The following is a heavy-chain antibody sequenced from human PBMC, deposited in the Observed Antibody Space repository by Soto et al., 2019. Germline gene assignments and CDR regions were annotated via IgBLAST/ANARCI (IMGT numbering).Heavy chain of an antibody. V-gene: IGHV3-21*01. CDR2: ISSSRSYI. D-gene: IGHD3-3*01. CDR3: SSYVLRFLDWLPSPFDY. Sequence: GGSLRLSCAACGFTFSSYSMNWVRQAPGKGLEWVAAISSSRSYIYYADSAKGRFTIYRDNAKNSLYLQMKNLRAEDTAVYSFSSYVLRFLDWLPSPFDYWGQGTLVTVSS. J-gene: IGHJ4*02. CDR1: GFTFSSYS.